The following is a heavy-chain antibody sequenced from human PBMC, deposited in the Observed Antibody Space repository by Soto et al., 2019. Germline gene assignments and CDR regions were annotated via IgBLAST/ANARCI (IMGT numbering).Heavy chain of an antibody. CDR1: GFTFSSYG. V-gene: IGHV3-30*18. J-gene: IGHJ4*02. D-gene: IGHD6-19*01. Sequence: GGSLRLSCAASGFTFSSYGMHWVRQAPGKGLEWVAVISYDGSNKYYADSVKGRFTISRDNSKNTLYLQMNSLRAEDTAVYYCAKGPVAGVSVDYWGQGTLVTVSS. CDR2: ISYDGSNK. CDR3: AKGPVAGVSVDY.